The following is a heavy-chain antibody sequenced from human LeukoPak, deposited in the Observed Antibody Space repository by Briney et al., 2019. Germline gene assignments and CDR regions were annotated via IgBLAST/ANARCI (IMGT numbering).Heavy chain of an antibody. CDR2: IYSSGST. V-gene: IGHV4-39*07. CDR3: ARLTIAAAGTVDY. J-gene: IGHJ4*02. Sequence: SETLSLTCSVSGVSIIRSHFYWGWIRQPPGKGLEWIGNIYSSGSTTYNPSLESRVTISVDSSKNQFSLKLSSVTAADTAVYYCARLTIAAAGTVDYWGQGTLVTVSS. D-gene: IGHD6-13*01. CDR1: GVSIIRSHFY.